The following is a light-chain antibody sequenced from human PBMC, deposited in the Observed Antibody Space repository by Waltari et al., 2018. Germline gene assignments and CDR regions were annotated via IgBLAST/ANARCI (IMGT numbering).Light chain of an antibody. CDR3: ASWDDSLNGRWE. V-gene: IGLV1-44*01. J-gene: IGLJ2*01. CDR1: SSNIGSNI. Sequence: QSVLTQPPSASGAPGQRVTIPCSGSSSNIGSNIVNCYQQVPGTTPRLLFYRNDQRPSGVPYRFSGSRSGTSASLAISGLRSDEEADYCCASWDDSLNGRWEFGGGTKVTVI. CDR2: RND.